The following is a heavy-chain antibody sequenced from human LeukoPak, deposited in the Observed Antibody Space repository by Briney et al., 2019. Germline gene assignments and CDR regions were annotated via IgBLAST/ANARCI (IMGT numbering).Heavy chain of an antibody. CDR3: AGKVVTAIASNYYFDY. CDR2: IIPIFGTA. D-gene: IGHD2-21*02. J-gene: IGHJ4*02. Sequence: SVKVSCKASGGTFSSYANSWVRQAPGQGLEWMGRIIPIFGTANYAQKFQGRVTITTDESTSTAYMELSSLRSEDTAVYYCAGKVVTAIASNYYFDYWGQGTLVTVSS. V-gene: IGHV1-69*05. CDR1: GGTFSSYA.